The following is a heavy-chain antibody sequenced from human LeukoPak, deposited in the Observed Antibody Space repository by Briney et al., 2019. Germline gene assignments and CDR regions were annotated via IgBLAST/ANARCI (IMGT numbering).Heavy chain of an antibody. J-gene: IGHJ4*02. CDR1: GGSISSGGYS. CDR3: AGQNYGNFDY. Sequence: NPSQTLSLTCAVSGGSISSGGYSWSWIRQPPGKGLEWIGYIYHSESTYYNPSLKSRVTISVDRSKNQFSLKLSSVTAADTAVYYCAGQNYGNFDYWGQGTLVTVSS. V-gene: IGHV4-30-2*01. CDR2: IYHSEST. D-gene: IGHD4-17*01.